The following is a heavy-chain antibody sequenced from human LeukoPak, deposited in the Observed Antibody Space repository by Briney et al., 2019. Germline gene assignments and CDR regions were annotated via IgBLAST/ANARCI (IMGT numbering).Heavy chain of an antibody. D-gene: IGHD2-15*01. CDR3: AKDGKGYCSGGSCPPDTFDY. V-gene: IGHV3-9*01. Sequence: GRSLRLSCAASGFTFDDYAMHWVRQAPGKGLEWVSGISWNSGSIGYADSVKGRFTISRDNAKNTLYLQMNSLRAEDTAVYYCAKDGKGYCSGGSCPPDTFDYWGQGTLVTVSS. CDR1: GFTFDDYA. CDR2: ISWNSGSI. J-gene: IGHJ4*02.